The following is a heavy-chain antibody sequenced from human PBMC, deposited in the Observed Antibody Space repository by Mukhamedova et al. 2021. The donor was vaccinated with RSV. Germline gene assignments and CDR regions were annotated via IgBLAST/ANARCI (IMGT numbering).Heavy chain of an antibody. D-gene: IGHD3-3*01. CDR2: IKQDGSEK. J-gene: IGHJ3*02. CDR3: AREGITIFGVVLDAFDI. Sequence: WMSWVRQAPGKGLEWVAAIKQDGSEKYYVDSVKGRFTISRDNAKNSLNLQMNSLRAEDTAVYYCAREGITIFGVVLDAFDIWGQ. V-gene: IGHV3-7*01. CDR1: W.